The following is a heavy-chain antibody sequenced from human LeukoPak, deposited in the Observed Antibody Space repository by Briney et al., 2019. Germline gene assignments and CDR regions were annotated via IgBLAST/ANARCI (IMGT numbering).Heavy chain of an antibody. Sequence: SETLSLTCAVYGGSFGGYYWSWIRQPPGKGLEWIGEINHSGSTNYNPSLKSRVTISVDTSKNQFSLKLSSVTAADTAVYYCARRWRYCSSTSRYNWFDPWGQGTLVTVSS. D-gene: IGHD2-2*01. CDR3: ARRWRYCSSTSRYNWFDP. V-gene: IGHV4-34*01. CDR1: GGSFGGYY. CDR2: INHSGST. J-gene: IGHJ5*02.